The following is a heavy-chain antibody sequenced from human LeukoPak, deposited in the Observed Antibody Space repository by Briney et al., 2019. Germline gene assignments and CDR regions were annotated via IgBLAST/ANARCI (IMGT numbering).Heavy chain of an antibody. Sequence: GASVKVSCKASGYTFTGYFIHWVRQAPGQGLEWMGWINPNSGDTNYAQKFQGRVSMTRDTSTRTAYLEVSRLRSDDTAVYYCARVWDLRERPFDYWGQGTLVTVSS. V-gene: IGHV1-2*02. CDR2: INPNSGDT. CDR3: ARVWDLRERPFDY. D-gene: IGHD3-16*01. CDR1: GYTFTGYF. J-gene: IGHJ4*02.